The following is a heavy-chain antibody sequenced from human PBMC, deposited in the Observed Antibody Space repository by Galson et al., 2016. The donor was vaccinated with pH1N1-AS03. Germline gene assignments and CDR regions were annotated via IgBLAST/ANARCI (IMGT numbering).Heavy chain of an antibody. CDR3: ARLDGRAGYEHHLWFDP. V-gene: IGHV4-38-2*01. CDR1: ISSGYY. J-gene: IGHJ5*02. D-gene: IGHD2-2*01. Sequence: ISSGYYWGWVRQPPGKGLEWIGTFSRGGITSYNPSLKSRITISVDTSKNHLALKLTSVSAADTAVYYCARLDGRAGYEHHLWFDPWGQGTLVTVSS. CDR2: FSRGGIT.